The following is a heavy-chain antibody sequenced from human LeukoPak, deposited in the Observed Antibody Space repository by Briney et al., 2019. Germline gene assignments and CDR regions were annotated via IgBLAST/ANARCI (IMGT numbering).Heavy chain of an antibody. CDR3: ASYGDSSGSVHDAFDI. CDR1: GYTFTSYY. CDR2: INPSGGST. Sequence: ASVKVSCKASGYTFTSYYMHWVRQAPGQGLEWMGIINPSGGSTSYAQKFQGRVTMTRDTSTSTVYMELSSLRSEDTAVYYCASYGDSSGSVHDAFDIWGQGTMVTVSS. D-gene: IGHD3-22*01. J-gene: IGHJ3*02. V-gene: IGHV1-46*01.